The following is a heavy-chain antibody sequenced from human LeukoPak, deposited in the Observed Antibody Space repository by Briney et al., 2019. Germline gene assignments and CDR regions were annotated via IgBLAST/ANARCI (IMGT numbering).Heavy chain of an antibody. CDR3: ARDSISQYSSSWYGPNWFDP. D-gene: IGHD6-13*01. V-gene: IGHV1-69*13. Sequence: ASVKVSCKASGGTFSSYAISWVRQAPGQGLEWMGGIIPIFGTANYAQKFQGRVTITADESTSTAYMELSRLRSDDTAVYYCARDSISQYSSSWYGPNWFDPWGQGTLVTVSS. J-gene: IGHJ5*02. CDR2: IIPIFGTA. CDR1: GGTFSSYA.